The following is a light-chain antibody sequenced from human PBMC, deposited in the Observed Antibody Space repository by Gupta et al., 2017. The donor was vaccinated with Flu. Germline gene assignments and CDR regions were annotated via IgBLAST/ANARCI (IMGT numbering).Light chain of an antibody. CDR1: QSHSHNF. J-gene: IGKJ4*01. CDR3: QQFGSTPYT. Sequence: PVESITLPCRSNQSHSHNFLAWYQKKPGQPPRFLINGASTRATGIPDSFSGSGSGTDFTLTINNLHAEDVAVYYCQQFGSTPYTFGRGTKVEIK. V-gene: IGKV3-20*01. CDR2: GAS.